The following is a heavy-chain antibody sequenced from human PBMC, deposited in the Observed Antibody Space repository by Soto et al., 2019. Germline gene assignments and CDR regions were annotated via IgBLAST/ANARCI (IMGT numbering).Heavy chain of an antibody. Sequence: GEALKVSCKASVYRLTTYLIGCGRQMPGKGREWRWIIYPGDSDTRYSPSLQCQVTISADKAIRTAYVQWSSLKAAENAMSYCETRSDGSISWGQGTLVTVSS. CDR1: VYRLTTYL. CDR2: IYPGDSDT. D-gene: IGHD2-15*01. CDR3: ETRSDGSIS. J-gene: IGHJ5*02. V-gene: IGHV5-51*01.